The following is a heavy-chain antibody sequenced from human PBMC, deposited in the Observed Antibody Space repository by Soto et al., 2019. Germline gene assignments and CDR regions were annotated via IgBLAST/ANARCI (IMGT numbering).Heavy chain of an antibody. J-gene: IGHJ6*02. D-gene: IGHD3-3*01. CDR3: ARDLLWSGRSPLRPTRYGMDV. V-gene: IGHV3-30-3*01. CDR2: ISYDGSNK. CDR1: GFTFSSYA. Sequence: QVQLVESGGGVVQPGRSLRLSCAASGFTFSSYAMHWVRQAPGKGLEWVAVISYDGSNKYYADSVKGRFTISRDNSKNTLYLKMNTLRAADTDVYYSARDLLWSGRSPLRPTRYGMDVWGQGTTVTVSS.